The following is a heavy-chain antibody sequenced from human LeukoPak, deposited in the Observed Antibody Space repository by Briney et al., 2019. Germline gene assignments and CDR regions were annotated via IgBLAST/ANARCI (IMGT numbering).Heavy chain of an antibody. CDR2: IYSGGST. CDR3: AKDPNYYDSSGYYYYYYYYMDV. D-gene: IGHD3-22*01. Sequence: RPGGSLRLSCAASGFTVSSNYMSWVRQAPGKGLEWVSLIYSGGSTYYADSVKGRFTISRDNSKNTLYLQMNSLRVEDTAVYYCAKDPNYYDSSGYYYYYYYYMDVWGKGTTVTISS. J-gene: IGHJ6*03. V-gene: IGHV3-53*05. CDR1: GFTVSSNY.